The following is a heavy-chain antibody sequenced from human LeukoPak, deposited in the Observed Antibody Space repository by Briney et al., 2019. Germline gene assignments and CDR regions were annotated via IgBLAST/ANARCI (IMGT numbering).Heavy chain of an antibody. CDR2: IYHSGST. CDR1: GYSISSGYY. V-gene: IGHV4-38-2*02. Sequence: SEALSLTCTVSGYSISSGYYWGWIRQPPRKGLEWIGSIYHSGSTYYNPSLKSRVTISVDTSKNQFSLKLSSVTAADTAVYYCARHVGSDDTAMVTSVGWFDPWGQGTLVTVSS. D-gene: IGHD5-18*01. CDR3: ARHVGSDDTAMVTSVGWFDP. J-gene: IGHJ5*02.